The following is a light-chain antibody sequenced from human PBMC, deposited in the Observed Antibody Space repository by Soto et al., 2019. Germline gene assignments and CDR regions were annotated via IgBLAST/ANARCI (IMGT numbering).Light chain of an antibody. Sequence: QSALTQPASVSGSPGQSITISCTGTSSDVGGYNYVSWHQQHPGKPPKLMIYEVSNRPSGVSNRFSGSKSGNTASLTISGLQAEDEADYYCSSYTSSSTEVVFGGGTKVTVL. CDR3: SSYTSSSTEVV. J-gene: IGLJ2*01. CDR2: EVS. V-gene: IGLV2-14*01. CDR1: SSDVGGYNY.